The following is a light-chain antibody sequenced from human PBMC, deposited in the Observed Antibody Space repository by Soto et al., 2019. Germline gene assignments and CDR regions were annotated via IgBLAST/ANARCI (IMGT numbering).Light chain of an antibody. V-gene: IGLV2-14*03. Sequence: QSALTQPASVSGSPGQSITLSCSGTSSDIGAYDLVSWYQQHPGRAPKLIIYEVSHRFSGLSYRFSGSKSGNTASLTISGLQAEYEGEYYCTSFAPGIIYVFGSGTNLTVL. CDR1: SSDIGAYDL. CDR2: EVS. J-gene: IGLJ1*01. CDR3: TSFAPGIIYV.